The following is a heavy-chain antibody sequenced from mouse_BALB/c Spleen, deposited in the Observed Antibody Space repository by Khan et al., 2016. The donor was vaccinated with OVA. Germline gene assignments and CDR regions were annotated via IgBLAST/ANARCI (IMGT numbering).Heavy chain of an antibody. Sequence: VQLQQSGPELMKPGASVKISCKASGYSFTSYYIHWVKQSHGKSLEWIGYVDPFSGGTTYNQKFKGKATLTVDKSSSTAYIHFSNLTSEDSAVYYCTRHGYVAWFTYWGQGTLGTVSA. D-gene: IGHD2-2*01. V-gene: IGHV1S135*01. CDR1: GYSFTSYY. J-gene: IGHJ3*01. CDR2: VDPFSGGT. CDR3: TRHGYVAWFTY.